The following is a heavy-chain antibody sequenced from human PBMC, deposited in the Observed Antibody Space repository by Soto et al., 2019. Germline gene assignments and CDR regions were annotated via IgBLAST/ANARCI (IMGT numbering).Heavy chain of an antibody. J-gene: IGHJ5*02. CDR1: GYTFTSYY. V-gene: IGHV1-46*01. CDR2: INPSGGST. CDR3: ARGLSYSSSWYLAMGLWFAP. Sequence: ASVKVSCKASGYTFTSYYMHWVRQAPGQGLEWMGIINPSGGSTSYAQKFQGRVTMTRDTSTSTVYMELSSLRSEDTAVYYCARGLSYSSSWYLAMGLWFAPWGQGTLVTVSS. D-gene: IGHD6-13*01.